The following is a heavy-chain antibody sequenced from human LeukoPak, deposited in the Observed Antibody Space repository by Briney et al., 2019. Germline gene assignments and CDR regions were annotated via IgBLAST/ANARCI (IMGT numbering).Heavy chain of an antibody. V-gene: IGHV1-69*13. D-gene: IGHD3-22*01. CDR3: AAYYYDSSGYYPNDAFDI. Sequence: ASLKVSCKASGGTFSSYAISWVRQAPGQGLEWMGGIIPIFGTANYAQKFQGRVTITADESTSTAYMELSSLRSEDTAVYYCAAYYYDSSGYYPNDAFDIWGQGTMVTASS. CDR1: GGTFSSYA. CDR2: IIPIFGTA. J-gene: IGHJ3*02.